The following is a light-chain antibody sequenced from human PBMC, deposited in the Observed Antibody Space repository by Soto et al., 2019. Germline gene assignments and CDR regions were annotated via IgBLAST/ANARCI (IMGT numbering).Light chain of an antibody. CDR3: QHYVTSSIT. CDR2: GAS. Sequence: IVLMRLVRNRSLSPWERDTPFWRSSQSVTTTSVAWYQQKPGQAPRLLMYGASSRATGTPDRISGGGSGTAFTLTISRLEPEDFAVYYCQHYVTSSITFGQGTRLEIK. CDR1: QSVTTTS. V-gene: IGKV3-20*01. J-gene: IGKJ5*01.